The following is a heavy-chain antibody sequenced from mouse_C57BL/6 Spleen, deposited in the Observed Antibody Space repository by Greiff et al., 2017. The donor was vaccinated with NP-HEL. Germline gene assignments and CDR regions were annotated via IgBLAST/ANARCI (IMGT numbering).Heavy chain of an antibody. Sequence: EVQVVESGGGLVQPGGSLKLSCAASGFTFSDYGMAWVRQAPRKGLEWVAFISNLAYSIYYAETVTGRFTISRENAKHTLYLAMSSLRSEDTAMYYCERHITTDYYAMDYWGQETSVTVSS. D-gene: IGHD1-1*01. CDR2: ISNLAYSI. J-gene: IGHJ4*01. V-gene: IGHV5-15*01. CDR3: ERHITTDYYAMDY. CDR1: GFTFSDYG.